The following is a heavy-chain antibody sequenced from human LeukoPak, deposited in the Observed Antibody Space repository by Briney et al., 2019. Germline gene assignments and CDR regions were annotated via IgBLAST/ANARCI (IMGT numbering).Heavy chain of an antibody. CDR2: IYYSGST. Sequence: SETLSLTCTVSGGSISSYYWSWIRQPPGKGLEWIGYIYYSGSTNYNPSLKSRVTISVDTSKNQFSLKLSSVTAADTAVYYCASLLVPATPPIGNWFDPWGQGTLDTVSS. V-gene: IGHV4-59*12. J-gene: IGHJ5*02. CDR3: ASLLVPATPPIGNWFDP. D-gene: IGHD2-2*01. CDR1: GGSISSYY.